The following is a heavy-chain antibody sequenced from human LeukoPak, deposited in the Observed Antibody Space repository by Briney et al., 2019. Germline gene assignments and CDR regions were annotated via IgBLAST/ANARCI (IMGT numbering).Heavy chain of an antibody. CDR2: IDPSSNYI. V-gene: IGHV3-21*04. J-gene: IGHJ4*02. CDR1: GFTFRSYS. CDR3: ERDFRGGGMYYDDVWERHTFDY. D-gene: IGHD3-16*01. Sequence: GGSLRLSCAASGFTFRSYSMNWVRQAPGKELERVSAIDPSSNYIYYADSVKGRFTISRDNAGNSLYLKMHSLRADDTAFYHCERDFRGGGMYYDDVWERHTFDYWGQGILVTVAS.